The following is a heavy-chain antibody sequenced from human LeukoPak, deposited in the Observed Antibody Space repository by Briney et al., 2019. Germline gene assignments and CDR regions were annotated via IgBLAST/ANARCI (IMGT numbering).Heavy chain of an antibody. CDR2: ISSSGSTK. V-gene: IGHV3-11*01. D-gene: IGHD3-10*01. CDR1: GFTSSDYY. Sequence: PGGSLRLSCAASGFTSSDYYMSWIRQAPGKGLEWVSYISSSGSTKYYADSVKGRFTISRDNAKNSYLQMNSLRAEHTAVYYCARDGHAYGRGSPHYWGQGTLVTVSS. J-gene: IGHJ4*02. CDR3: ARDGHAYGRGSPHY.